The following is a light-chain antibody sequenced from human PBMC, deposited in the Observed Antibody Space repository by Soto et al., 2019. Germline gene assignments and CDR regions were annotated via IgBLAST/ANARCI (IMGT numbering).Light chain of an antibody. J-gene: IGKJ4*01. Sequence: EIVLTQSPGTLSLSPGERATLSCRASQRVISSSLAWYQQKPGQSPRLLISYASTRSTGIPDRFSGGGSGTDFTLTISRLEPEDFAVYYCQQFSSYPLTFGGGTKVDIK. CDR3: QQFSSYPLT. V-gene: IGKV3-20*01. CDR1: QRVISSS. CDR2: YAS.